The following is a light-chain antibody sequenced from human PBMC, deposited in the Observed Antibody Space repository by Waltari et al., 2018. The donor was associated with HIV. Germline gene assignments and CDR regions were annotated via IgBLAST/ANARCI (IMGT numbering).Light chain of an antibody. V-gene: IGKV1-39*01. CDR2: GAS. Sequence: DIQMPQSPSYLSASVGDSVTITCRASPSISGYLDWYQQKPGKAANLLIYGASSWKGGVPTRFSGSGAGTEFTLTISSLRPEDFATYGCQQSYRKPRKFGQGTKVEIK. J-gene: IGKJ1*01. CDR3: QQSYRKPRK. CDR1: PSISGY.